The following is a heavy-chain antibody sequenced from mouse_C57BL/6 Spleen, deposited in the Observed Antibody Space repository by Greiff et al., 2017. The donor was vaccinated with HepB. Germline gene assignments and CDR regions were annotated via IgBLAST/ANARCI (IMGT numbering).Heavy chain of an antibody. CDR2: INPGSGGT. D-gene: IGHD2-4*01. CDR3: ARGIYDYDGDYAMDY. Sequence: QVQLQQSGAELVRPGTSVKVSCKASGYAFTNYLIEWVKQRPGQGLEWIGVINPGSGGTNYNEKFKGKATLTADKSSSTAYMQLSSLTSEDSAVYFCARGIYDYDGDYAMDYWGQGTSVTVSS. J-gene: IGHJ4*01. V-gene: IGHV1-54*01. CDR1: GYAFTNYL.